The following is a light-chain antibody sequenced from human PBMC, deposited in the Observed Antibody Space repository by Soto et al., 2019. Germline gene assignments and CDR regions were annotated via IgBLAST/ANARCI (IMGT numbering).Light chain of an antibody. CDR1: QTINNN. Sequence: ETVLTQSPAPLSVSPVEVATLSCRASQTINNNLAWYQQKPGQAPRLLIYGASRRATGVPARFSGSGSGTEFTLTISSLQSEDFAVYYCQHYNNGPRFGQGTKVDIK. V-gene: IGKV3-15*01. CDR3: QHYNNGPR. J-gene: IGKJ1*01. CDR2: GAS.